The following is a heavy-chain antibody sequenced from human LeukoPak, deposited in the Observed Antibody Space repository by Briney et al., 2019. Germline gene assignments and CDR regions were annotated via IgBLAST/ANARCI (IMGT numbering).Heavy chain of an antibody. CDR1: GGSISGYN. D-gene: IGHD2-15*01. J-gene: IGHJ6*02. CDR3: ARSYDNRGYFYYGMDV. V-gene: IGHV4-59*08. Sequence: PSETLSLTCTVSGGSISGYNWSWIRQPPGKGPDFIGYIYFSGTTDYNPSLRSRATISLDTSKNQFSLRLTSVTAADTAVYYCARSYDNRGYFYYGMDVWGQGTTVTVSS. CDR2: IYFSGTT.